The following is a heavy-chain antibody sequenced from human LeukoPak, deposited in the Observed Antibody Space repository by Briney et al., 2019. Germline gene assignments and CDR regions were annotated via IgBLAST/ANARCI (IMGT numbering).Heavy chain of an antibody. V-gene: IGHV3-33*01. J-gene: IGHJ4*02. Sequence: GGSLRLSCAASGFTFRNHGMHWVRQAPGKGLEWVAVIWYDGSNKYYADSVKGRFTFSRDNSKNTLSLQMSSLRAEDTAVYYCARDLATIVIGILDYWGQGALVTVSS. CDR1: GFTFRNHG. D-gene: IGHD2-15*01. CDR3: ARDLATIVIGILDY. CDR2: IWYDGSNK.